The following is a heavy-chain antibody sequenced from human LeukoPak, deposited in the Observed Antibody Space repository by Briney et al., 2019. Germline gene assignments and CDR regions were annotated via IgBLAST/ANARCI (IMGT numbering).Heavy chain of an antibody. CDR1: GFTFSSYG. CDR2: ISYDGSNK. V-gene: IGHV3-30*18. Sequence: GRSLRLSCAASGFTFSSYGMHWVRQAPGKGLEWVAVISYDGSNKYYADSVKGRFTISRDNSKNTLYLQTNSLRAEDTAVYYCAKELIAVAGMGISYDYWGQGTLVTVSS. J-gene: IGHJ4*02. D-gene: IGHD6-19*01. CDR3: AKELIAVAGMGISYDY.